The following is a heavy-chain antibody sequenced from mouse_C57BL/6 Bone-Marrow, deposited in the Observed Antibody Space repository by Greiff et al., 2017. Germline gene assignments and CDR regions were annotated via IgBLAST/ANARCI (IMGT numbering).Heavy chain of an antibody. D-gene: IGHD1-1*01. CDR2: IRNKANGYTT. J-gene: IGHJ4*01. CDR3: ASLSYYYGSRYAMDY. V-gene: IGHV7-3*01. Sequence: EVKLVESGGGLVQPGGSLSLSCAASGFTFTDYYMSWVRQPPGKALEWLGFIRNKANGYTTEYSASVKGRFTISRDNSQSFLYLQMNALRAEDSATYYCASLSYYYGSRYAMDYWGQGTSVTVSS. CDR1: GFTFTDYY.